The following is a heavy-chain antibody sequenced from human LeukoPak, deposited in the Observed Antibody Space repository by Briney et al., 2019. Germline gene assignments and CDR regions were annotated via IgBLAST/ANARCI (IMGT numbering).Heavy chain of an antibody. D-gene: IGHD6-19*01. CDR2: MYYSGST. CDR3: ARDRRAAVAGYYYYYYMDV. Sequence: SETLSLTCTVSGGSISSGDYYWSWIRQPPGKGLEWIAYMYYSGSTYYNPSLKSRVTMSVDTSKNQFSLKLSSVTAADTAVYYCARDRRAAVAGYYYYYYMDVWGKGTTVTVSS. J-gene: IGHJ6*03. CDR1: GGSISSGDYY. V-gene: IGHV4-30-4*01.